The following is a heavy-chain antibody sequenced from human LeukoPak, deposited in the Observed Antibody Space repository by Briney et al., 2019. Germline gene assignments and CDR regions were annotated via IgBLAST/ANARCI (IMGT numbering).Heavy chain of an antibody. CDR3: ARVPSWDYYYYMDV. CDR1: GFTVRSNF. V-gene: IGHV3-53*01. Sequence: GGSLRLSCAASGFTVRSNFISWVRQAPRKGLESASVIYSGGSTYYADSVKGRFTISRDNSKNSLYLQMNSLRAEDTAVYYCARVPSWDYYYYMDVWGKGTTVTVSS. CDR2: IYSGGST. D-gene: IGHD3-16*01. J-gene: IGHJ6*03.